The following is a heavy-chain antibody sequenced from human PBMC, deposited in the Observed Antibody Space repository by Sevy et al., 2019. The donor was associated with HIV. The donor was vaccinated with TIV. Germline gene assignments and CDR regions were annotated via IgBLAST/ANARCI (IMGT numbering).Heavy chain of an antibody. J-gene: IGHJ4*02. CDR3: VKEGGGEGGDH. Sequence: GGSLRLSCAASGFSYSSYGMHWVRQAPGKGREGVAYIQYDGSNKDYADSVKGRFTISRDNSKNTLDLQMNSLRVEDTAVYYCVKEGGGEGGDHWGQGTLVTVSS. CDR1: GFSYSSYG. D-gene: IGHD2-21*01. V-gene: IGHV3-30*02. CDR2: IQYDGSNK.